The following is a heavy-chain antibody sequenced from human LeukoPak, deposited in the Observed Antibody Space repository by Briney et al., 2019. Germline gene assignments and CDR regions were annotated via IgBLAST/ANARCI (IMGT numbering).Heavy chain of an antibody. J-gene: IGHJ4*02. V-gene: IGHV3-23*01. CDR3: AKDVGATRFDY. CDR1: GFTFSSYA. CDR2: ISGSGGST. Sequence: HPGASLRLSGAASGFTFSSYAMSWVRQAPGKGLEWVSAISGSGGSTYYADSVKGRFTISRDNSKNTLYLQMNSLRAEDTAVYYCAKDVGATRFDYWGQGTLVTVSS. D-gene: IGHD1-26*01.